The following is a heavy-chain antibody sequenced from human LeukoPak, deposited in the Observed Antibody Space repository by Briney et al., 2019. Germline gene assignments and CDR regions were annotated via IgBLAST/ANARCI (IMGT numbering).Heavy chain of an antibody. D-gene: IGHD5-12*01. CDR3: VKWVLGSGSSLD. CDR2: ISISGTTI. V-gene: IGHV3-48*03. CDR1: GXTFSSYE. J-gene: IGHJ4*02. Sequence: GGSLRLSWAASGXTFSSYEMNWVRQAPGKGLECVSYISISGTTISYADSVKGRFTISRDNSKNTLYLQMSSLRAEDTAVYYCVKWVLGSGSSLDWGQGTLVTVSS.